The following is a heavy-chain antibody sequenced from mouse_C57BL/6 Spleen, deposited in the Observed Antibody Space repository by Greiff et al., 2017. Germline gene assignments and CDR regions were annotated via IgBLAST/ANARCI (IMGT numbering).Heavy chain of an antibody. CDR3: ASLGDSSGDWYFDV. V-gene: IGHV1-59*01. Sequence: QVQLQQPGAELVRPGTSVKLSCKASGYTFTSYWMHWVKQRPGQGLEWIGVIDPSDSYTNYNQKFKGKATLTVDTSSSTAYMQLSSLTSEDSAVYYCASLGDSSGDWYFDVWGTGTTVTVSS. CDR1: GYTFTSYW. D-gene: IGHD3-2*02. CDR2: IDPSDSYT. J-gene: IGHJ1*03.